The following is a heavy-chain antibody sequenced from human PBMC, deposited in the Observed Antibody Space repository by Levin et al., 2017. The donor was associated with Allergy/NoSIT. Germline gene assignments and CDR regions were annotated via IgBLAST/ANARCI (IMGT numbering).Heavy chain of an antibody. Sequence: GGSLRLSCAASGFTFDDYGMSWVRQAPGKGLEWVSGINWSGGSTGYADSVKGRLTISRDNAKNSLYLQMNSLRAEDTALYHCARHRFTMNIHDGFDIWGQGTMVIVSS. CDR2: INWSGGST. D-gene: IGHD2/OR15-2a*01. CDR3: ARHRFTMNIHDGFDI. CDR1: GFTFDDYG. V-gene: IGHV3-20*01. J-gene: IGHJ3*02.